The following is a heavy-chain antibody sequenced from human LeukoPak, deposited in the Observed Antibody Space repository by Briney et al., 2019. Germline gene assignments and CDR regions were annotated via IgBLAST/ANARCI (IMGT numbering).Heavy chain of an antibody. Sequence: NPSETLSLTCTVSGASINSGDYYWTWIRQPPGKGLEWIAYIYNSGSTYYNPSLRSRVAISMDTSNNRFSLRLDSVTAADTAVYYCARDRDSDSSGYSRHWGQGTLVTVSS. D-gene: IGHD3-22*01. V-gene: IGHV4-30-4*08. CDR1: GASINSGDYY. CDR3: ARDRDSDSSGYSRH. CDR2: IYNSGST. J-gene: IGHJ1*01.